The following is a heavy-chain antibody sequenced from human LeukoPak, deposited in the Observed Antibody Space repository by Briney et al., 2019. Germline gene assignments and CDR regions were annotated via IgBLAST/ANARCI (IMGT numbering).Heavy chain of an antibody. CDR3: ARRSRGYYGSGSYYTY. V-gene: IGHV4-39*07. J-gene: IGHJ4*02. CDR1: GGSISSSSYH. Sequence: SETLSLTCTASGGSISSSSYHWGWIRQPPGKGLEWIGSIYYSGSTYYNPSLKSRVTISVDTSKNQFSLKLSSVTAADTAVYYCARRSRGYYGSGSYYTYWGQGTLVTVSS. CDR2: IYYSGST. D-gene: IGHD3-10*01.